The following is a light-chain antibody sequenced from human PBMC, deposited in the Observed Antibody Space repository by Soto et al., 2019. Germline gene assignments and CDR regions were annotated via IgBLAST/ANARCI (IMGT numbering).Light chain of an antibody. CDR2: DVS. Sequence: QSALTQPASVSGSPGQSITITCTGTRSDIGAYNFVSWYQQHPGEVPKLMLYDVSIRPSGVSNRFSGSKSGNTASLTISGLQAEDEADYYCTSWTTSTTMIFGGGTKSPS. V-gene: IGLV2-14*03. CDR1: RSDIGAYNF. CDR3: TSWTTSTTMI. J-gene: IGLJ2*01.